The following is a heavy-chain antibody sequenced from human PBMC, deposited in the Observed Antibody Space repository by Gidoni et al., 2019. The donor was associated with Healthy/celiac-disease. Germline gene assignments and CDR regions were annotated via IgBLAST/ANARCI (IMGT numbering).Heavy chain of an antibody. CDR2: ISSNGGST. Sequence: GKGLEYVSAISSNGGSTYYADSVKGRFTISRDNSKNTLYLQMSSLRAEDTAVYYCVKGRVTMVRGVTYDAFDIWGQGTMVTVSS. CDR3: VKGRVTMVRGVTYDAFDI. J-gene: IGHJ3*02. V-gene: IGHV3-64D*06. D-gene: IGHD3-10*01.